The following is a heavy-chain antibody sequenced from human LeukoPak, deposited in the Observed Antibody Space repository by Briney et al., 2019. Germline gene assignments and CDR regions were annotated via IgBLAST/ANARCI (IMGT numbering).Heavy chain of an antibody. Sequence: GGSLRLSCAASGFTFSVYVMHWVRQAPGKGLEWVADISYDGSNEHYADSVKGRFTISRDNSKSTLYLQMNSLRAEDTAVYYCAKDRRSDYNGGIAYWGQGTLVTVSS. D-gene: IGHD4-11*01. CDR1: GFTFSVYV. J-gene: IGHJ4*02. V-gene: IGHV3-30*18. CDR3: AKDRRSDYNGGIAY. CDR2: ISYDGSNE.